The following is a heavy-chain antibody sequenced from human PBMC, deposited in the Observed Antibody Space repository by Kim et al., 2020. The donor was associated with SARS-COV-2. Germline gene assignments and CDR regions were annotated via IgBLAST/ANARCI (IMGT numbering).Heavy chain of an antibody. J-gene: IGHJ4*02. CDR3: ACYDPLTYSSGWLDY. D-gene: IGHD6-19*01. CDR2: ISYDGSNK. Sequence: GGSLRLSCAASGFTFSSYGMHWVRQAPGKGLEWVAVISYDGSNKYYADSVKGRFTISRDNSKNTLYLQMNSLRAEDTAVYYCACYDPLTYSSGWLDYWGQGTLVTVSS. V-gene: IGHV3-33*05. CDR1: GFTFSSYG.